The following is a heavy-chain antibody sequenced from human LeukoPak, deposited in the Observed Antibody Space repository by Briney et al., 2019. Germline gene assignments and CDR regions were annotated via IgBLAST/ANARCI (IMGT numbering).Heavy chain of an antibody. CDR2: IFHRGIA. V-gene: IGHV4-38-2*01. Sequence: PPETLSLTCAVSNYPITSDYYWVWIRQPPGQGLEWIDQIFHRGIAHYNPSLKSRVTMSVDTSRSQFSVNLNSVTAADTAVYYCGRAGFGTAYNRFYYYMDVWGKGTTVTVSS. J-gene: IGHJ6*03. CDR3: GRAGFGTAYNRFYYYMDV. CDR1: NYPITSDYY. D-gene: IGHD3-16*01.